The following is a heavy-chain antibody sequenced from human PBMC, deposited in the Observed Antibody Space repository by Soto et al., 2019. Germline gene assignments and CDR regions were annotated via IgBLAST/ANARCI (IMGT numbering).Heavy chain of an antibody. Sequence: GGSLRLSCAASGFTFSSYAMSWVRQAPGKGLEWVSAISGSGGSTYYADSVKGRFTISRDNSKNTLYLQMNSLRAEDTAVYYCAKARPLGDWLLSYYFDYWGQGTLVTVSS. CDR2: ISGSGGST. J-gene: IGHJ4*02. V-gene: IGHV3-23*01. CDR3: AKARPLGDWLLSYYFDY. CDR1: GFTFSSYA. D-gene: IGHD3-9*01.